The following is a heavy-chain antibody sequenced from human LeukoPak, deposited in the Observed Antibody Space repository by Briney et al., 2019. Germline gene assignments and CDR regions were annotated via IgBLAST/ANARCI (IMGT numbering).Heavy chain of an antibody. J-gene: IGHJ4*02. CDR1: VFTFSNYA. D-gene: IGHD6-6*01. V-gene: IGHV3-23*01. CDR3: AKGPVRSSPYYFDY. Sequence: GESLRLSCGASVFTFSNYAMTWVRQAPGKGLEWVSTIIGSGGTTFYPDSVKGRFTISRDNSKNTLYLQLNSLRAEDTAVYYCAKGPVRSSPYYFDYWGQGTLVTVSS. CDR2: IIGSGGTT.